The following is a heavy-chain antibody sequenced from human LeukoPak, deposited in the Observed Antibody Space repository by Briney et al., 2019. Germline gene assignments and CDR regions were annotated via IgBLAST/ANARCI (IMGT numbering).Heavy chain of an antibody. J-gene: IGHJ5*02. D-gene: IGHD2-21*02. V-gene: IGHV1-3*01. CDR1: GYTFTNYA. Sequence: APVKVSCKASGYTFTNYAMHWVRQAPGQRLEWMGWINAGNGNTKYSQKVQGRVTITRDTSASTAYMELSRLRSDDTAVYYCASCGGDRGCWFDPWGQGTLVTVSS. CDR2: INAGNGNT. CDR3: ASCGGDRGCWFDP.